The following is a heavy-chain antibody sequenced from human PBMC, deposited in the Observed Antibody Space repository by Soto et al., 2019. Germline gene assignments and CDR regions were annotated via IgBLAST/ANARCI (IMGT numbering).Heavy chain of an antibody. Sequence: GGSLRLSCAASGFTFSSYAMHWVRQAPGKGLEWVAVISYDGSNKYYADSVKGRFTISRDNSKNTLYLQMNSLRAEDTAVYYCARDRRLSDPMVRGVRGQPGWFDPWGQGTLVTVSS. CDR1: GFTFSSYA. CDR2: ISYDGSNK. CDR3: ARDRRLSDPMVRGVRGQPGWFDP. D-gene: IGHD3-10*01. V-gene: IGHV3-30-3*01. J-gene: IGHJ5*02.